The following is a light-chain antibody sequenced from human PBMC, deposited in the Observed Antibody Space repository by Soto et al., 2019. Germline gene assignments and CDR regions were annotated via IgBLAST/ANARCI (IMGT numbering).Light chain of an antibody. Sequence: DIVMTQSPDSLAVSLGERATINCKSSQSVFSSSTNKNYLAWYQQKPGHPPKLLIYWASYRESGVPDRFSGSGSGTDCTLAISNLQAEDVAVYYWQHYYNAPRTFGQGTKLEIK. CDR3: QHYYNAPRT. J-gene: IGKJ2*02. V-gene: IGKV4-1*01. CDR1: QSVFSSSTNKNY. CDR2: WAS.